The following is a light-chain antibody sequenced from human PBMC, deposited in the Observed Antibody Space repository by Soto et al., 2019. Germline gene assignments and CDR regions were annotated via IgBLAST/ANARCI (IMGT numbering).Light chain of an antibody. J-gene: IGKJ1*01. CDR1: HSISPW. CDR3: QQYNTWSTWT. Sequence: DIQMTQSPSTLSAFVGDRVTITCRASHSISPWLAWYQQKPGKAPKLLIYQTSRLQSGVPSRFGGSGSGTEFTLTISSLQAEDFATYYCQQYNTWSTWTFGQGTKVEIK. CDR2: QTS. V-gene: IGKV1-5*03.